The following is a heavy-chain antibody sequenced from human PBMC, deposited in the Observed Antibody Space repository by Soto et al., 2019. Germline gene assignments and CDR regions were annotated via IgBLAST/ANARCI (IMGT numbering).Heavy chain of an antibody. D-gene: IGHD1-26*01. J-gene: IGHJ4*02. CDR2: ISYDGSNK. CDR3: ARDRDPIVGATPVDY. CDR1: GFTFSSYG. V-gene: IGHV3-30*03. Sequence: GGSLRLSCAASGFTFSSYGMHWVRQAPGKGLEWVAVISYDGSNKYYADSVKGRFTISRDNSKNTLYPQMNSLRAEDTALYYCARDRDPIVGATPVDYWGQGTLETVSS.